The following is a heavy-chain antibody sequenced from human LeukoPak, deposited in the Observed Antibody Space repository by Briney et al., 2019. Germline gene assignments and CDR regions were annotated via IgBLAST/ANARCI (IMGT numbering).Heavy chain of an antibody. CDR3: ARLPYYYDSSGYYGSPYFDY. V-gene: IGHV3-7*01. CDR1: GFTFSSYW. Sequence: GGSLRLSCAASGFTFSSYWMSWVRQAPGKGLEWVANIKQDGSEKYYVDSVKGRFTISRDNAKNSLYLQMNSLRAEDTAVYCCARLPYYYDSSGYYGSPYFDYWGQGTLVTVSS. D-gene: IGHD3-22*01. CDR2: IKQDGSEK. J-gene: IGHJ4*02.